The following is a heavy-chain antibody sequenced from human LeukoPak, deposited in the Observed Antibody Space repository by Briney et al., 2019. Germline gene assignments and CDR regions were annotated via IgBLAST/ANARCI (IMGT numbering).Heavy chain of an antibody. CDR2: IYHSGST. CDR3: ASLRTFDY. D-gene: IGHD5/OR15-5a*01. J-gene: IGHJ4*02. Sequence: SETLSLTCTVSGYSISSGYYWGWTRQPPGKGLEWIGSIYHSGSTYYNPSLKSRVTISVDTSKNQFSLKLSSVTAADTAVYYCASLRTFDYWGQGTLVTVSS. V-gene: IGHV4-38-2*02. CDR1: GYSISSGYY.